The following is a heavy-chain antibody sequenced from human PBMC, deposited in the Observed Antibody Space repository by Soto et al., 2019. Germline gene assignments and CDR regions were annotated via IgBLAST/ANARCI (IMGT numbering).Heavy chain of an antibody. CDR1: GYTFTSYY. Sequence: ASVKVSCKASGYTFTSYYMHWVRQAPGQGLEWMGIINPSGGSTSYAQKFQGRVTMTRDTSTSTVYMELSSLRSEDAAVYYCARIGVDTAMPRAFYYWGQGTLVTVSS. J-gene: IGHJ4*02. CDR2: INPSGGST. CDR3: ARIGVDTAMPRAFYY. V-gene: IGHV1-46*01. D-gene: IGHD5-18*01.